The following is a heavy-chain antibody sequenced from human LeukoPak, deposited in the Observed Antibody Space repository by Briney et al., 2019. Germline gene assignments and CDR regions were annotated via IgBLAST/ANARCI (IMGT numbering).Heavy chain of an antibody. J-gene: IGHJ3*02. CDR2: ISGGGGTT. Sequence: PGGSLRLSCAASGFTFSSYAMNWVRQAPGKGLEWVSAISGGGGTTYYADSVKGRFTISRDNSKNTLYLQMNRLRAEDTAVYYCARDSGHDAFDIWGQGTMVTVSS. CDR1: GFTFSSYA. CDR3: ARDSGHDAFDI. V-gene: IGHV3-23*01.